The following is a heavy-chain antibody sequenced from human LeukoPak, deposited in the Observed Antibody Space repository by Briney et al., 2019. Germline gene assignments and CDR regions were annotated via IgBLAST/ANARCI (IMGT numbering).Heavy chain of an antibody. CDR3: ARVPHHYDILTGYSYYYMDV. J-gene: IGHJ6*03. Sequence: ASVKVSCKASGYTFTSYYMHWVRQAPGQGLEWMGIINPSGGSTSYAQKFQGRVTMTRDMSTSTVYMELSSLRSEDTAVYYCARVPHHYDILTGYSYYYMDVWGKGTTVAISS. D-gene: IGHD3-9*01. CDR1: GYTFTSYY. CDR2: INPSGGST. V-gene: IGHV1-46*01.